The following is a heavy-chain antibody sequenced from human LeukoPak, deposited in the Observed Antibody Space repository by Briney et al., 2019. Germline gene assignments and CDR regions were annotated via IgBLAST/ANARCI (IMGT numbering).Heavy chain of an antibody. Sequence: SETLSLTCTVSGGSISSYYWSWIRQPPGKGLEWIGYIYYSGSTNYNPSLKSRVTISVDTSKNQFSLKLSSVTAADTAVYYCARAPPYDRGAFDIWGQGTMVTVSS. CDR3: ARAPPYDRGAFDI. CDR1: GGSISSYY. CDR2: IYYSGST. J-gene: IGHJ3*02. D-gene: IGHD3-22*01. V-gene: IGHV4-59*01.